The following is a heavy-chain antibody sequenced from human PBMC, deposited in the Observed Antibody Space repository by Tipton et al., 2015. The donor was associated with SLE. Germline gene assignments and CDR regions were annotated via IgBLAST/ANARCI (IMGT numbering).Heavy chain of an antibody. CDR1: GGSISSGGYY. Sequence: TLSLTCTVSGGSISSGGYYWSWIRQHPGKGLEWIGYIYYSGGTYYNPSLKSRVTISVDTSKNQFSLKLSSVTAADTAVYYCARDSYGSSFGMDVWGQGTTVTVSS. J-gene: IGHJ6*02. CDR3: ARDSYGSSFGMDV. CDR2: IYYSGGT. V-gene: IGHV4-31*03. D-gene: IGHD5-18*01.